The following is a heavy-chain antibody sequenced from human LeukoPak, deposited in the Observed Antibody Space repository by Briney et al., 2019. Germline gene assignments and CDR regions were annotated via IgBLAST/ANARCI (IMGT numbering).Heavy chain of an antibody. CDR3: ARDLSDSYGTDV. Sequence: GGSLRLSCAASGFTFSSYSMNWVRQAPGKGLEWVSSISSSSSYIYYADSVKGRFTISRDNAKNSLYLQMNSLRAEDTAVYYCARDLSDSYGTDVWGQGTTVTVSS. CDR1: GFTFSSYS. D-gene: IGHD6-25*01. CDR2: ISSSSSYI. J-gene: IGHJ6*02. V-gene: IGHV3-21*01.